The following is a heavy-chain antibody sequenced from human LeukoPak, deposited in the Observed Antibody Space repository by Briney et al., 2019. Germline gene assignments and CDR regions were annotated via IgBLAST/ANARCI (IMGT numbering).Heavy chain of an antibody. CDR3: ANRLGVVVPAAMGYFQH. D-gene: IGHD2-2*01. Sequence: GGSLRLSCAASGFTFSSYGMHWVRQAPGKGLEWVAFIRYDGSNKYYADSVKGRFTISRDNSKNTLYLQMNSLRAEGTAVYYCANRLGVVVPAAMGYFQHWGQGTLVTVSS. CDR1: GFTFSSYG. V-gene: IGHV3-30*02. CDR2: IRYDGSNK. J-gene: IGHJ1*01.